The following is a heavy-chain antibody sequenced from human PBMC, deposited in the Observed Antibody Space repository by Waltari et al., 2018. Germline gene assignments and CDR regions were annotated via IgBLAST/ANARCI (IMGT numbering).Heavy chain of an antibody. V-gene: IGHV4-59*01. D-gene: IGHD5-12*01. Sequence: QVQLQESGPGLVKPSETLSLTCTVSGGSISTYYWSWIRQPPGKGREWIGYIYYSGTTNYNPSLKSRVTISVDTSKNQFSLKLSSVTAADTAVYYCARGYSGNYGRFDYWGQGTLVTVSS. CDR2: IYYSGTT. CDR3: ARGYSGNYGRFDY. CDR1: GGSISTYY. J-gene: IGHJ4*02.